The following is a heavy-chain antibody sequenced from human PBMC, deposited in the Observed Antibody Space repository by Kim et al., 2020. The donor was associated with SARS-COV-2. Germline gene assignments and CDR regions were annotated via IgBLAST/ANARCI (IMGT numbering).Heavy chain of an antibody. CDR2: INSDGSST. Sequence: GGSLRLSCAASGFTFSSYWMHWVRQAPGKGLVWVSRINSDGSSTSYADSVKGRFTISRDNAKNTLYLQMNSLRAEDTAVYYCARTSSGWIGTGYGMDVWGQGTTVTVSS. D-gene: IGHD6-19*01. CDR3: ARTSSGWIGTGYGMDV. J-gene: IGHJ6*02. CDR1: GFTFSSYW. V-gene: IGHV3-74*01.